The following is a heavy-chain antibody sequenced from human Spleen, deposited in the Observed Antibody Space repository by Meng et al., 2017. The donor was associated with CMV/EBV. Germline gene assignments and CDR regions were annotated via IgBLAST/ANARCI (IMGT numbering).Heavy chain of an antibody. D-gene: IGHD2-2*01. CDR3: AKGGRSPLLLSTYLDF. V-gene: IGHV3-33*06. CDR2: IWFDGSDE. J-gene: IGHJ4*02. CDR1: GFAFSNFG. Sequence: GGSLRLSCAASGFAFSNFGMHWVRQAPGKGLEWVAVIWFDGSDESYADSVKGRFTISRDNSKNMVYLQMNSLRVEDTATYFCAKGGRSPLLLSTYLDFWGQGTLVTVSS.